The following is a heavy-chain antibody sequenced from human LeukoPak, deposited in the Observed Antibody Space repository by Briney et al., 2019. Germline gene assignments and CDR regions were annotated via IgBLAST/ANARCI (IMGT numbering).Heavy chain of an antibody. CDR2: ISGSGGST. J-gene: IGHJ4*02. CDR1: GFTFSSYV. V-gene: IGHV3-23*01. Sequence: GGSLRLSCVASGFTFSSYVMSWVRQAPGKGLEWVSGISGSGGSTNYADSVKGRFTISRDNSKSTLYLQMNSLRAEDMAVYYCAKGPGYYYFDYWGQGTLVTVPS. D-gene: IGHD3-22*01. CDR3: AKGPGYYYFDY.